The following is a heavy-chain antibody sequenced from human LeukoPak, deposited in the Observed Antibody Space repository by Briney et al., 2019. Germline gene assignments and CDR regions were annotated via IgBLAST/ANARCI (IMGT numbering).Heavy chain of an antibody. Sequence: AASVKVSCKASGYTFTSYGISWVRQAPGQGLEWMGWISAYNGNTNYAQKFQGRVTITADKSTSTAYMELSSLRSEDTAVYYCARYGGTGGFDPWGQGTLVTVSS. CDR1: GYTFTSYG. V-gene: IGHV1-18*01. CDR3: ARYGGTGGFDP. J-gene: IGHJ5*02. CDR2: ISAYNGNT. D-gene: IGHD4-23*01.